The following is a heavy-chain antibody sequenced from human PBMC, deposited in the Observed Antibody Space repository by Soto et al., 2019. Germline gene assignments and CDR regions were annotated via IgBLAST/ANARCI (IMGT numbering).Heavy chain of an antibody. V-gene: IGHV1-18*01. CDR1: GYTFFTYD. CDR2: ISTYSGDK. J-gene: IGHJ5*01. Sequence: QVHLVQSGVEVKTPGASVKVSCQASGYTFFTYDISWVRQAPGQGLEWLGWISTYSGDKKYAQKLQGRVTMTTDTSTTTADLELRSLRSDDTAVYYCARHHGPTTSENWFDSWGQGTLVTVSS. D-gene: IGHD5-12*01. CDR3: ARHHGPTTSENWFDS.